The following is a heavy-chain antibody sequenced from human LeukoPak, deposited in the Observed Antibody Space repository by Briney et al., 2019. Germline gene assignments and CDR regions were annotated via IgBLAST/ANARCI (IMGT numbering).Heavy chain of an antibody. CDR1: GFTFSNFG. CDR3: ARDFLGESGAGGY. Sequence: GGSLRLSCAASGFTFSNFGFHWVRQAPGKGLEWVAAIFYDGSRKFYADSVKGRFTISRDTSKNTLYLQLNSLRAEDTAVYYCARDFLGESGAGGYWGQGTLVTVSS. D-gene: IGHD3-10*01. V-gene: IGHV3-33*01. CDR2: IFYDGSRK. J-gene: IGHJ4*02.